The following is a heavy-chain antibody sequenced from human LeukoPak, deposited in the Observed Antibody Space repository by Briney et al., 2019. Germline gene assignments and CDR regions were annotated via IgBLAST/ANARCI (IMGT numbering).Heavy chain of an antibody. V-gene: IGHV3-33*01. D-gene: IGHD5-24*01. Sequence: GGSLRLSCAASGFTFSSYGMHWVRQAPGKGLEWVAVIWYDGSNKYYADSVKGRFTISRDNSKNTLYLQMNSLRAEDTAVYYCARLRDGYNPFDYWGQGTLVTVSS. CDR2: IWYDGSNK. CDR3: ARLRDGYNPFDY. CDR1: GFTFSSYG. J-gene: IGHJ4*02.